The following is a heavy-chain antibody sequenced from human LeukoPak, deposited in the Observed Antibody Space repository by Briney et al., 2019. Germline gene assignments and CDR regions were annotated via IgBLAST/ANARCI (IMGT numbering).Heavy chain of an antibody. CDR3: AKSGHDYGDYRKYNWFDP. D-gene: IGHD4-17*01. CDR2: IWFDGSNK. Sequence: PGGSLRLSCAASGFTFSSYGMHWVRQAPGKGLEWVAVIWFDGSNKYYADSVKGRFTTSRDNSKNTLYLQMNSLRAEDTAVYYCAKSGHDYGDYRKYNWFDPWGQGTLVTVSS. CDR1: GFTFSSYG. J-gene: IGHJ5*02. V-gene: IGHV3-33*06.